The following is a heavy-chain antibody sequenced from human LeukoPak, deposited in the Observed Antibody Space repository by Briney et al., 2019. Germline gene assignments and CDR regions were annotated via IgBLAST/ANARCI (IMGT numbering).Heavy chain of an antibody. J-gene: IGHJ3*02. CDR3: ARDPTAVTTRVAFDI. CDR2: ISAYNGNT. Sequence: ASVKVSCKASGYTFTSYGISWVRQAPGQGLEWMGWISAYNGNTNYAQKLQGRVTMTTDTSTSTAYMELRSLRSDDTAVYYCARDPTAVTTRVAFDIWGQGTMVTVSS. CDR1: GYTFTSYG. V-gene: IGHV1-18*01. D-gene: IGHD4-17*01.